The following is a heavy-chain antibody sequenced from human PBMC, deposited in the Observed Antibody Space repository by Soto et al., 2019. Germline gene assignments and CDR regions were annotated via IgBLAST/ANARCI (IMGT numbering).Heavy chain of an antibody. CDR3: CVVMVRGVADLYYYGMDV. Sequence: GASVKVSCKASGYTFTSYGISWVRQAPGQRLEWMGWISAYNGNTNYAQKLQGRVTMTTDTSTSTAYMELRSLRSDDTAVYYCCVVMVRGVADLYYYGMDVWGQGTTVTVSS. J-gene: IGHJ6*02. V-gene: IGHV1-18*01. CDR2: ISAYNGNT. D-gene: IGHD3-10*01. CDR1: GYTFTSYG.